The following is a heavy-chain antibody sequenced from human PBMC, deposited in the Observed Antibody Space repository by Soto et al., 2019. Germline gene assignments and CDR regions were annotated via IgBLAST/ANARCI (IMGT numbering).Heavy chain of an antibody. J-gene: IGHJ5*02. D-gene: IGHD3-3*01. CDR3: TTARYYDFWSGYFAFDP. V-gene: IGHV3-15*01. CDR2: IRGKADGGAA. CDR1: EFTLNYAW. Sequence: GGSLRLSCAASEFTLNYAWMTWVRQAPGKGLEWVGRIRGKADGGAADYAASVKGRFTISRDDSKNTLYLQMDSLKTEDTAVYYCTTARYYDFWSGYFAFDPWGQGILVTVSS.